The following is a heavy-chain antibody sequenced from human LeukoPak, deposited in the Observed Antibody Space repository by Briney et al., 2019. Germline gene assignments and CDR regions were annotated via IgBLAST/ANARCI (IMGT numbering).Heavy chain of an antibody. CDR1: GGSISSSSYY. CDR2: IYYSGST. J-gene: IGHJ6*02. CDR3: ASGATANYYYGMDV. V-gene: IGHV4-39*01. D-gene: IGHD5-18*01. Sequence: SETLSLTCTVSGGSISSSSYYWGWIRQPPGKGLKWIGSIYYSGSTYYNPSLKSRVTISVDTSKNQFSLKLSSVTAADTAVYYCASGATANYYYGMDVWGQGTTVTVSS.